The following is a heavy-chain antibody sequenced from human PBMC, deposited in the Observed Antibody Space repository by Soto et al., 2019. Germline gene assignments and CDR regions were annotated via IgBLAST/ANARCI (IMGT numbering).Heavy chain of an antibody. Sequence: EVQLVQSGAEVKKPGESLKISCKGSGYSFTTHWIVWVRQMPGKGLEWVGIIYPGDSETRYSSSFQGQVTISADKSINTAFLQWSSLKASDSAIYYCARHGEGYCSGGSCRYYGMDVWGQGTTVTVSS. V-gene: IGHV5-51*01. D-gene: IGHD2-15*01. J-gene: IGHJ6*02. CDR3: ARHGEGYCSGGSCRYYGMDV. CDR2: IYPGDSET. CDR1: GYSFTTHW.